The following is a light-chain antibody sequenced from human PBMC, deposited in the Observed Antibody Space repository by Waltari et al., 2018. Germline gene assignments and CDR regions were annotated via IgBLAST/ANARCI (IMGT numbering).Light chain of an antibody. CDR3: QAWDSSTAV. J-gene: IGLJ2*01. CDR2: RDT. CDR1: TLGEEY. Sequence: SYELAQPPSVSVSPGQTACITRPGDTLGEEYVSWYQKKPGQSPVVVIYRDTERPSGIPERFSGSNSGNTATLTISGTQTMDEADYYCQAWDSSTAVFGGGTKLTVL. V-gene: IGLV3-1*01.